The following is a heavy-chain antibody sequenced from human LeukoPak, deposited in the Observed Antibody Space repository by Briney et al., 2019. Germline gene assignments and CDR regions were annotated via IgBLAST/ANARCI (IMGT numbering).Heavy chain of an antibody. Sequence: PSETLSLTCTVSSGSFSSGGYYWSWIRQHPGKGLEWIGNIYHTGDTFYNPSLQSRFIISVDTSKNQFSLKVGSVTAADTAIYYCARRNDPWSGPRNWFDPWGQGILVTVSS. CDR3: ARRNDPWSGPRNWFDP. CDR1: SGSFSSGGYY. CDR2: IYHTGDT. V-gene: IGHV4-31*03. D-gene: IGHD3-3*01. J-gene: IGHJ5*02.